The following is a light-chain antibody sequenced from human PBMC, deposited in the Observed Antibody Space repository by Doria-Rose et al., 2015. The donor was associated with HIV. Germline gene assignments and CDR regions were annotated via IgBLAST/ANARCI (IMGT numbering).Light chain of an antibody. J-gene: IGKJ1*01. V-gene: IGKV3-20*01. CDR2: GAS. CDR3: QKSNTAPRT. Sequence: EIVLTQSPGTLSLSPGQRATLSCRASQSISSTYLAWYQQKPGQAPRLLIYGASNRATGIPDRFSGRGSGTDFTLTITRLEPEDFATYFCQKSNTAPRTFGQGTRVEIK. CDR1: QSISSTY.